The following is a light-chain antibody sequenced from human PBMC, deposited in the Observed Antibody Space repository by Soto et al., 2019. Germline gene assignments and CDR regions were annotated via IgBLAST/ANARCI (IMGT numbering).Light chain of an antibody. V-gene: IGLV1-51*01. CDR2: DNN. CDR1: GSNIGNNF. Sequence: QSVLTQPPSVSGAPGQRVTISCSGSGSNIGNNFVSWYQQFPGTAPKLLIYDNNHRPSGIPDRFSGSKSGTSATLGITGLQTGDEADYYCGTWDDSLNAYVFGAATKLTVL. CDR3: GTWDDSLNAYV. J-gene: IGLJ1*01.